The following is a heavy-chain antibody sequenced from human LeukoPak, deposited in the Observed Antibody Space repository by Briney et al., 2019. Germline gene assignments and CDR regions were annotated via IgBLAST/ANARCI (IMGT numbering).Heavy chain of an antibody. CDR2: IIPIFGTA. Sequence: SVKVSCKASGGTFISYAISWVRQAPGEGREWMGGIIPIFGTANYAQTFQGRVTITADETTSTAYMELSSLRSEDTAVYYCASQGYPTPPYCSGGSCNPYDYWGQGTLVTVSS. CDR1: GGTFISYA. J-gene: IGHJ4*02. V-gene: IGHV1-69*13. D-gene: IGHD2-15*01. CDR3: ASQGYPTPPYCSGGSCNPYDY.